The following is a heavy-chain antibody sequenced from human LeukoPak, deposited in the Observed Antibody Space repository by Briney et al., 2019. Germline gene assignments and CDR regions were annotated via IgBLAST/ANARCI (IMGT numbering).Heavy chain of an antibody. J-gene: IGHJ4*02. CDR2: ILYDGSNE. CDR1: GFTFSHYA. Sequence: PGGSPRLSCAASGFTFSHYAIHWVRQAPGKGLEWVALILYDGSNEYYADSVKGRFTISRDNSNNTLYLQMNSLRAEDTAVYYCAKLTTSWGQGTLDTVSS. CDR3: AKLTTS. D-gene: IGHD4-11*01. V-gene: IGHV3-30-3*01.